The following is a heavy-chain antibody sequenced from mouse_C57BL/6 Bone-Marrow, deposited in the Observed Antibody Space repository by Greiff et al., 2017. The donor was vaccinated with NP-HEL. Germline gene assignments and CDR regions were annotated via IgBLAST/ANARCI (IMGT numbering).Heavy chain of an antibody. Sequence: VQLQQSGAELVRPGASVKLSCTASGFNIKDDYMHWVKQRPEQGLEWIGWIDPENGDTEYASKFQGKATITADTPSNTAYLQLSSLTSEDTAVYYCTTLSIPYFDYWGQGTTLTVSS. CDR2: IDPENGDT. CDR1: GFNIKDDY. J-gene: IGHJ2*01. V-gene: IGHV14-4*01. CDR3: TTLSIPYFDY.